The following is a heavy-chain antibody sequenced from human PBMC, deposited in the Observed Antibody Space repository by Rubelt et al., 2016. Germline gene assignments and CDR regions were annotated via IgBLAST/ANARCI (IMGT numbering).Heavy chain of an antibody. Sequence: GKGRVWVSRINTDGSTSYADSVKGRFTISRDNGKNTLQLQMNSLRAEDTAVYYCARDKMDMITFGDNAFDYWCQGTLVTVSS. D-gene: IGHD3-16*01. J-gene: IGHJ4*02. CDR2: INTDGST. V-gene: IGHV3-74*01. CDR3: ARDKMDMITFGDNAFDY.